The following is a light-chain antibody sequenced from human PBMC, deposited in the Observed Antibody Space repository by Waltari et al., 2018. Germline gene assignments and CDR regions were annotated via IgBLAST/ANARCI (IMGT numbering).Light chain of an antibody. Sequence: EIVLTQSPATLSLSPGERATLSCRASQSVSSYLAWYQQKAGQAPRLLIYDAFNRATGSPARFSGSGSGTDFTLTISSLEPEYFAVYYCQQRSDWPSLTCGGWTKVEIK. CDR1: QSVSSY. V-gene: IGKV3-11*01. CDR3: QQRSDWPSLT. J-gene: IGKJ4*01. CDR2: DAF.